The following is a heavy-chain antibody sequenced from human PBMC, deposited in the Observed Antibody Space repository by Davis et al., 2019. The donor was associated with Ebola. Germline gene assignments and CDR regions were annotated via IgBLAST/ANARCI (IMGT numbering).Heavy chain of an antibody. CDR1: GYTFTNYY. D-gene: IGHD1-1*01. J-gene: IGHJ4*02. V-gene: IGHV1-46*01. CDR3: ASLSATGTTGHY. CDR2: INPSGGST. Sequence: AASVKVSCKASGYTFTNYYMHWVRQAPGQGLEWMGIINPSGGSTSYAQKFQGRVTMTRDTSTSTVYMELSSLRSEDTAVYYCASLSATGTTGHYWGQGTLVTVSS.